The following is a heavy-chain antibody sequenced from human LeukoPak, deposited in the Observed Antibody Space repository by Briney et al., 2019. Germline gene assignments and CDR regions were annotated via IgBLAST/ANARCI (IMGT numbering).Heavy chain of an antibody. D-gene: IGHD3-10*01. CDR1: GFSFDDYA. Sequence: PGRSLRLSCAASGFSFDDYAMHWVRQAPGKGLEWVSGISWNSGSTGYADSVKGRFTISRDNAKNSLYLQMNSLRAEDTALYYCAKGRGAPYYYGMDVWGQGTTVTVSS. CDR2: ISWNSGST. V-gene: IGHV3-9*01. CDR3: AKGRGAPYYYGMDV. J-gene: IGHJ6*02.